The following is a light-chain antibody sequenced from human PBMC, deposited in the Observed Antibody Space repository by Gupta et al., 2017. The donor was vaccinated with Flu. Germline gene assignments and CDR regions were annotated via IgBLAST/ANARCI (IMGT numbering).Light chain of an antibody. CDR3: CSYSADDTVV. Sequence: SITISCTGTNSDVGSYNLVSWYQQHPGKAPKLIIYEVSKRPSNIPSRFSGSKSGNTASLTISGLQAEDEAHYYCCSYSADDTVVFGGGTRLTVL. J-gene: IGLJ2*01. CDR1: NSDVGSYNL. V-gene: IGLV2-23*02. CDR2: EVS.